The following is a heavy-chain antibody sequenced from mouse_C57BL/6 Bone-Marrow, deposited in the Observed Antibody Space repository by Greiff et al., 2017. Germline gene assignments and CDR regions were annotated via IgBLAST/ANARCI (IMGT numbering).Heavy chain of an antibody. CDR3: ARWVDHYFDY. Sequence: QVQLQQPGAELVKPGASVKMSCKASGYTFTSYWLTWVKQRPGQGLEWIGDIYPGSGSTNYNEKFKSKDTLTVDTSSSTAYMQLSSLTSEDSAVYYCARWVDHYFDYWGQGATLTVSS. D-gene: IGHD1-1*02. CDR1: GYTFTSYW. V-gene: IGHV1-55*01. J-gene: IGHJ2*01. CDR2: IYPGSGST.